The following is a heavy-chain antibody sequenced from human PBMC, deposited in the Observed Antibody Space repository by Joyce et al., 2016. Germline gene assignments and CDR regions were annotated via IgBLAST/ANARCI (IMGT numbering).Heavy chain of an antibody. CDR3: ARDVSSMNTPGF. Sequence: QVQLVQSGGEVQKPGASVKVSCKASGYIFINYGLTWVRQAPGQGLEWMGWISPDNGQTNYAPRLQGRVTMTTDTSTSTAYMELRSLNSDDTAVYYCARDVSSMNTPGFWGQGTLVTVSS. D-gene: IGHD5/OR15-5a*01. CDR1: GYIFINYG. V-gene: IGHV1-18*01. J-gene: IGHJ4*02. CDR2: ISPDNGQT.